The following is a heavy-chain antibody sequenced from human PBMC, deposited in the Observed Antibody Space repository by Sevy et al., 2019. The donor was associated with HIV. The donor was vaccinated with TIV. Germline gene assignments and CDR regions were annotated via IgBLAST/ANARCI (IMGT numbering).Heavy chain of an antibody. D-gene: IGHD6-13*01. CDR1: GYTFTSYD. V-gene: IGHV1-8*01. Sequence: ASVKVSCKASGYTFTSYDINWVRQATGQGLEWMGWMNPNSGNTGYAQKFQGRVTMTRNTSISTAYMELGSLRSEDTAVYYCARVVAYSSSYYYYYYGMDVWGQGTTVTVSS. J-gene: IGHJ6*02. CDR3: ARVVAYSSSYYYYYYGMDV. CDR2: MNPNSGNT.